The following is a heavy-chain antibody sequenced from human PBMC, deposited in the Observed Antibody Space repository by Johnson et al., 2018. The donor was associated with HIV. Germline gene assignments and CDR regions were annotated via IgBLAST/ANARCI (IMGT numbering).Heavy chain of an antibody. CDR3: TTAAAAPYAFDT. V-gene: IGHV3-15*01. CDR2: IKSKTDGGTT. D-gene: IGHD6-13*01. J-gene: IGHJ3*02. Sequence: VQLVESGGGLVKPGGSLRLSCAASGFTFSNAWMSWVRQAPGKGLEWVGRIKSKTDGGTTEYAAPVKGRFTISRDDSKNTLYLQMNSLKTEDTAVYYCTTAAAAPYAFDTWGQGTMVIVSS. CDR1: GFTFSNAW.